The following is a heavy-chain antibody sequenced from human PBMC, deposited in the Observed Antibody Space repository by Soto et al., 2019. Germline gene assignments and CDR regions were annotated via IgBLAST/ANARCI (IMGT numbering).Heavy chain of an antibody. J-gene: IGHJ4*02. D-gene: IGHD6-13*01. V-gene: IGHV3-21*01. Sequence: EVQLVESGGGLVKPGGSLRLSCAASGFTFSSYSMNWVRQAPGKGLEWVSSISSSSSYIYYADSVKGRFTISRDNAKNSRYLQMNSLRAEDTAVYYCARSIAATVDYWGQGPLVTVSS. CDR1: GFTFSSYS. CDR3: ARSIAATVDY. CDR2: ISSSSSYI.